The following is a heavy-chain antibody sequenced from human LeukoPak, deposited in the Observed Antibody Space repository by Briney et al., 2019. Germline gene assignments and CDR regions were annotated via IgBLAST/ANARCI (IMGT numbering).Heavy chain of an antibody. CDR3: AGTYGSGSYPNF. V-gene: IGHV3-21*01. Sequence: PGGSLRLSCADSGFTFSNYDMNWVRQAPGKGLEWVSSISSSSSYIYYADSVKGRFAISRDNAKNSLYLQMYSLRAEDTAVYYCAGTYGSGSYPNFWGQGTLVTVSS. CDR1: GFTFSNYD. D-gene: IGHD3-10*01. CDR2: ISSSSSYI. J-gene: IGHJ4*02.